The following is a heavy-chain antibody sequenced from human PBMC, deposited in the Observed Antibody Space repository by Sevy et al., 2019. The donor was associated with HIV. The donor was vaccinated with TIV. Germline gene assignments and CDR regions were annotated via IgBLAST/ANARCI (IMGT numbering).Heavy chain of an antibody. CDR2: IRSNTDGGTT. CDR3: TTDREYGDYKGGFDY. D-gene: IGHD4-17*01. V-gene: IGHV3-15*07. CDR1: GLTFTNAW. Sequence: GGSLRLSCATSGLTFTNAWMDWVRQAPGKGLEWVGRIRSNTDGGTTDYAAPLKGRFTISRDDSKNTLYLNMNILKSADTAVYYCTTDREYGDYKGGFDYWGRGTLVTVSS. J-gene: IGHJ4*02.